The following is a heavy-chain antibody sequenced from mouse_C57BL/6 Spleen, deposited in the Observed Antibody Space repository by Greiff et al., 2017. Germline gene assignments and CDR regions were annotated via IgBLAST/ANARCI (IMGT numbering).Heavy chain of an antibody. Sequence: QVQLQQSGAELVKPGASVKISCKASGYAFSSYWMNWVKQRPGKGLEWIGQIYPGDGDTNYNGKFKGKATLTADKSSSTAYMQLSSLTSEDSAVYFCARPYDYVAASFDYWGQGTTLTVSS. CDR1: GYAFSSYW. V-gene: IGHV1-80*01. CDR2: IYPGDGDT. D-gene: IGHD2-4*01. CDR3: ARPYDYVAASFDY. J-gene: IGHJ2*01.